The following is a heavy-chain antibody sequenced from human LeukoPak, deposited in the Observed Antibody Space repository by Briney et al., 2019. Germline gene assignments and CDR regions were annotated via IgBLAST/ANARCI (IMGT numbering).Heavy chain of an antibody. J-gene: IGHJ4*02. V-gene: IGHV4-59*01. CDR3: ARETSWRYFDY. CDR2: IYHIGSF. D-gene: IGHD5-24*01. Sequence: SETLSLTCTVSGGSISSYYWSWIRQPPGKGLEWIGYIYHIGSFSYNPSLNSRVTMSIDTSTNQFSLRLSSVTAADTAIYYCARETSWRYFDYWGQGILVTVSS. CDR1: GGSISSYY.